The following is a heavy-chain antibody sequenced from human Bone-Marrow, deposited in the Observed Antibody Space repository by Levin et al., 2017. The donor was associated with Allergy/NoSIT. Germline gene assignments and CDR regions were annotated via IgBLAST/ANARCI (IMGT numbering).Heavy chain of an antibody. J-gene: IGHJ4*02. CDR1: GFTFSDYY. CDR2: ISSSGSTI. D-gene: IGHD6-19*01. V-gene: IGHV3-11*01. Sequence: GESLKISCAASGFTFSDYYMSWIRQAPGKGLEWVSYISSSGSTIYYADSVKGRFTISRDNAKNSLYLQMNSLRAEDTAVYYCAREVGSGWRRYFDYWGQGTLVTVSS. CDR3: AREVGSGWRRYFDY.